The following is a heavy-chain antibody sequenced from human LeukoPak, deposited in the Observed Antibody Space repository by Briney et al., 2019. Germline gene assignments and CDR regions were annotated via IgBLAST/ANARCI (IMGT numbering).Heavy chain of an antibody. CDR3: ATLDLTTDAFDI. Sequence: SETLSLTCTASGGSISSSSYYWGWIRPPPGKGLVWIGSIYYGGSTYYNPSLKSRVTISVDTSKNQFSLKLSSVTAADTAVYCCATLDLTTDAFDIWGQGTMVTVSS. D-gene: IGHD1-1*01. CDR2: IYYGGST. V-gene: IGHV4-39*01. J-gene: IGHJ3*02. CDR1: GGSISSSSYY.